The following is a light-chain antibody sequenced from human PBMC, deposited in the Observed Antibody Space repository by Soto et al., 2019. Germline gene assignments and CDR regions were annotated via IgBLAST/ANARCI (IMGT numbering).Light chain of an antibody. J-gene: IGLJ1*01. CDR2: EVS. CDR1: SSDVGNYKY. V-gene: IGLV2-14*01. CDR3: FSYTSSGTYV. Sequence: QSALTQPASVSGSPGQSITISCTGTSSDVGNYKYVSWYQQHPGKAPKLMIYEVSTRPSGVSNRFSGSKSGNTASLTISGLQAEDETDYYCFSYTSSGTYVFGTGTQLTVL.